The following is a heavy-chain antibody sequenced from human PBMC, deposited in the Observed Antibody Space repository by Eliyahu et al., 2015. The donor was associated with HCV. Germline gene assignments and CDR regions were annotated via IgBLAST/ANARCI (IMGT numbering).Heavy chain of an antibody. Sequence: QVQLVESGGGLVKPGGSLSLSCAASGFTXSXYYMSWIRQAPGKGLEWVSYISSSSSYTNYADSVKGRFTISRDNAKNSLYLQMNSLRAEDTAVYYCARAIYLELPPHWFDPWGQGTLVTVSS. D-gene: IGHD1-7*01. J-gene: IGHJ5*02. V-gene: IGHV3-11*06. CDR3: ARAIYLELPPHWFDP. CDR2: ISSSSSYT. CDR1: GFTXSXYY.